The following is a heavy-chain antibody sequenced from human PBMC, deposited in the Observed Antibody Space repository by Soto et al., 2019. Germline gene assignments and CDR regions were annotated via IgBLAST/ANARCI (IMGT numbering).Heavy chain of an antibody. CDR1: GYTFTSYA. Sequence: ASVKVSCKASGYTFTSYAMHWVRQAPGQRLEWMGWINAGNGNTKYSQKFQGRVTITRDTSASTAYMELSSLRSEDTAVYYCAREGVRYFDWLLSYNWFDPWGQGTLVIVSA. CDR3: AREGVRYFDWLLSYNWFDP. CDR2: INAGNGNT. V-gene: IGHV1-3*01. D-gene: IGHD3-9*01. J-gene: IGHJ5*02.